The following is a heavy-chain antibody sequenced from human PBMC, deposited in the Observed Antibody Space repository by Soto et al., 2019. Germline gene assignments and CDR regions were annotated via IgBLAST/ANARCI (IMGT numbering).Heavy chain of an antibody. CDR1: GFTFSSYW. V-gene: IGHV3-74*01. CDR3: ARDDVLLWFGEIISYGMDV. Sequence: GGSLRLSCAASGFTFSSYWMHWVRQAPGKGLVWVSRINSDGSSTSYADSVKGRFTISRDNAKNTLYLQMNSLRAEDTAVYYCARDDVLLWFGEIISYGMDVWGQGTTVTGSS. D-gene: IGHD3-10*01. CDR2: INSDGSST. J-gene: IGHJ6*02.